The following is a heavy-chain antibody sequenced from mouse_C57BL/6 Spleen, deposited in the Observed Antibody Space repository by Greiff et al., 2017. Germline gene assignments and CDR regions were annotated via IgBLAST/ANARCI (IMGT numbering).Heavy chain of an antibody. V-gene: IGHV1-85*01. CDR2: IYPRDGST. CDR1: GYTFTSYD. J-gene: IGHJ4*01. CDR3: ARSARAMDY. Sequence: QVQLKQPGPELVKPGASVKLSCKASGYTFTSYDINWVKQRPGQGLEWIGWIYPRDGSTPYNEKFKGKATLSVDPSSSTAYMELHSLTAEDSAGYFCARSARAMDYWGQGTSVTVSA.